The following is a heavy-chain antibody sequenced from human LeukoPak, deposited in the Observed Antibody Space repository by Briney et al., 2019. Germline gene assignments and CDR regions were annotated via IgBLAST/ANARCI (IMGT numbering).Heavy chain of an antibody. Sequence: SVKVSCKASGGTFSSYAISWVRQAPGQGLEWMGGIIPIFGTANYAQKFQGRVTITTDESTSTAYMELSSLRSDDTAVYYCAVAAGDYYYYMDVWGEGTTVTVSS. CDR1: GGTFSSYA. D-gene: IGHD2-15*01. V-gene: IGHV1-69*05. CDR3: AVAAGDYYYYMDV. J-gene: IGHJ6*03. CDR2: IIPIFGTA.